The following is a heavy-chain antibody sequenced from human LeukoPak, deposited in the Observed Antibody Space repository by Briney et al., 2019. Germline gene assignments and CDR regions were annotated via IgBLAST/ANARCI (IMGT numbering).Heavy chain of an antibody. D-gene: IGHD2-2*01. CDR1: GYSFTSYW. Sequence: GESLRISCKGSGYSFTSYWISWVRQMPGKGLEWMGRIDPSDSYTNYSPSFQGHVTISADKSISTAYLQWSSLKASDTAMYYCARSLGYCGSTSCYDYYYDGMDVWGQGTTVTVSS. V-gene: IGHV5-10-1*01. CDR2: IDPSDSYT. J-gene: IGHJ6*02. CDR3: ARSLGYCGSTSCYDYYYDGMDV.